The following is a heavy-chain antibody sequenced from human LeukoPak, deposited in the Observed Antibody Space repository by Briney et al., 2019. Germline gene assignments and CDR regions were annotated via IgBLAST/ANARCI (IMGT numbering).Heavy chain of an antibody. D-gene: IGHD2/OR15-2a*01. CDR2: ISAHNGNT. CDR1: SYTFSIYG. Sequence: ASVKVSCKTSSYTFSIYGVSWVRQAPGQGLEWLGWISAHNGNTNYAQKVQGKVQGRVTMTTEASTSTAYMELRSLTSDDTAVYYCARGAPGDSVLADYWGQGTLVTVSS. CDR3: ARGAPGDSVLADY. J-gene: IGHJ4*02. V-gene: IGHV1-18*01.